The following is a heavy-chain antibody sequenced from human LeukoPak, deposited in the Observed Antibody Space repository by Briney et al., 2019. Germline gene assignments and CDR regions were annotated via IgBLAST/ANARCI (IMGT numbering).Heavy chain of an antibody. J-gene: IGHJ3*02. Sequence: GGSLRLSCAASGFTFRTYGMHWVRQAPGKGLEWVAVISYDGSNKYYADSVKGRFTISRDNSKNTLYLQMNSLRAEDTAVYYCARDRHDYGDYDRDDAFDIWGQGTMVTVSS. V-gene: IGHV3-30*03. CDR1: GFTFRTYG. CDR2: ISYDGSNK. D-gene: IGHD4-17*01. CDR3: ARDRHDYGDYDRDDAFDI.